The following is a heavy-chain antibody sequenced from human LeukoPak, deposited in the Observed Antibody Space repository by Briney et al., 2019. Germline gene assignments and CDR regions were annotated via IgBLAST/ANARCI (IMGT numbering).Heavy chain of an antibody. V-gene: IGHV3-7*01. Sequence: PGGSLRLSCAASGFTFSGFSMSWVRQSPTKGLEWVANIKQDGSERYYVDSVKSRFTISRDNAKNSLSLQMSNLRVEDTAVYYCARAGSHWHYVYWGQGTVVTVSS. CDR2: IKQDGSER. D-gene: IGHD3-10*01. CDR3: ARAGSHWHYVY. J-gene: IGHJ4*02. CDR1: GFTFSGFS.